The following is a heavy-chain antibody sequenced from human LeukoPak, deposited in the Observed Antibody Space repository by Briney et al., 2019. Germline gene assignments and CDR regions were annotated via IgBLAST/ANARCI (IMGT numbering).Heavy chain of an antibody. CDR1: GGSISSGGYY. CDR3: AGWTDAVAATFFYYFDY. J-gene: IGHJ4*02. CDR2: IYYSGST. V-gene: IGHV4-31*03. D-gene: IGHD6-19*01. Sequence: SETLSLTCTVSGGSISSGGYYWSWIRQHPGKGLEWIGYIYYSGSTYYNPSLKSRLTISVDTSKNQFSLKLSSVTAADTAVYFCAGWTDAVAATFFYYFDYWGQGTLVTVSS.